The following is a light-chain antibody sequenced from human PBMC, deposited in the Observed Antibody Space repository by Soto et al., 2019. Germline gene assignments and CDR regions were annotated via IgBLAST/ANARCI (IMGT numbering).Light chain of an antibody. CDR2: DAS. Sequence: DIPMTQSPSTLSASVGDRVTITCRASQSISSWLAWYQQKPVKAPKLLTYDASSLGRGVPSRFSGSGSGTEVALAISSLQADDFATDDCQQYNSYWTCGQGTKVDIK. J-gene: IGKJ1*01. CDR3: QQYNSYWT. V-gene: IGKV1-5*01. CDR1: QSISSW.